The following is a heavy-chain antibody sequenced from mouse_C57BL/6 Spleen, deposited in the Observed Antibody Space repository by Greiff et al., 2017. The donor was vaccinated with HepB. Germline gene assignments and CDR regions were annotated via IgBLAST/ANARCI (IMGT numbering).Heavy chain of an antibody. D-gene: IGHD3-2*02. J-gene: IGHJ2*01. CDR3: ARSDRSGYERYYFEY. CDR2: IYPGDGDT. V-gene: IGHV1-80*01. Sequence: VQLQQSGAELVKPGASVKISCKASGYAFSSYWMNWVKQRPGKGLEWIGQIYPGDGDTNYNGKFKGKATLTADKSSSTAYMQLSRLTSEDSAVYFCARSDRSGYERYYFEYWGQGTTLTVSS. CDR1: GYAFSSYW.